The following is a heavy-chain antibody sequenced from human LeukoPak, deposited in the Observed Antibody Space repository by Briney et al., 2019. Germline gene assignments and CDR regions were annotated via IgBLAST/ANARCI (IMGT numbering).Heavy chain of an antibody. Sequence: GGSLRLSCAASGFTFSYYGIHWVRQAPGKGLEWVAFIRYDGTNEYYADSVKGRFTVSRDNSKNTLYLQLNSLRAEDTAVYYCAKRRNYHDTSGPLDYWGQGTLVTVSS. V-gene: IGHV3-30*02. CDR2: IRYDGTNE. J-gene: IGHJ4*02. CDR1: GFTFSYYG. D-gene: IGHD3-22*01. CDR3: AKRRNYHDTSGPLDY.